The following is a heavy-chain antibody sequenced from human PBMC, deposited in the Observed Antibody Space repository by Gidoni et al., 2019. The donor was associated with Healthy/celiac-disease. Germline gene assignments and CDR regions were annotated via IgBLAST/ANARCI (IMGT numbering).Heavy chain of an antibody. CDR2: IDWDDDK. CDR3: ARRIAAAGGGDYYGMDV. J-gene: IGHJ6*02. Sequence: QVTLRESGPALVKPTQTLTLTCTFSGFSLSTSGMCVSWIRQPPGKALEWLALIDWDDDKYYSTSLKTRLTISKDTSKNQVVLTMTNMDPVDTATYYCARRIAAAGGGDYYGMDVWGQGTTVTVSS. CDR1: GFSLSTSGMC. V-gene: IGHV2-70*01. D-gene: IGHD6-13*01.